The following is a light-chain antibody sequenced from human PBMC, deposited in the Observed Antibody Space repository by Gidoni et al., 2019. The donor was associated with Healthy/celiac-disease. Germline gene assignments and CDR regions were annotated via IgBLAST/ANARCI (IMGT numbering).Light chain of an antibody. CDR2: DAS. V-gene: IGKV1-5*01. CDR1: QSISSW. J-gene: IGKJ3*01. CDR3: QQYNSYPVT. Sequence: IKVPKSPSTLSASVGDRVTITCRASQSISSWLAWYQQKPGKAPKLLIYDASSLESGVPARFSGSGSGTEFTLTISSLQPDDFAIYYCQQYNSYPVTFGPXTKVDIK.